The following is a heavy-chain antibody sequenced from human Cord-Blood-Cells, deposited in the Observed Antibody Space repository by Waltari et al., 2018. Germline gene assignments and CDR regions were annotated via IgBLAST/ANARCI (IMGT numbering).Heavy chain of an antibody. D-gene: IGHD6-13*01. V-gene: IGHV1-8*01. CDR2: MNPNSGNT. J-gene: IGHJ4*02. Sequence: QVQLVQSGAEVKKPGASVKVSCKASGYTFTSYAITWVRQATGQGLEWMGWMNPNSGNTGYAQKFQGRVTMTRNTSISTAYMELSSLRSEDTAVYYCALVGYSSSWYYFDYWGQGTLVTVSS. CDR1: GYTFTSYA. CDR3: ALVGYSSSWYYFDY.